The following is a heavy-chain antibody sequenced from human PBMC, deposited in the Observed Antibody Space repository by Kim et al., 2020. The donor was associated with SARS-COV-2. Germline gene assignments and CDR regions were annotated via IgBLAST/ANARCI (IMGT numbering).Heavy chain of an antibody. CDR1: GGSISSSSYY. J-gene: IGHJ2*01. V-gene: IGHV4-39*07. CDR3: ARDLKTRIQLWFRYFDL. Sequence: SETLSLTCTVSGGSISSSSYYWGWIRQPPGKGLEWIGSIYYSGSTYYNPSLKSRVTISVDTSKNQFSLKLSSVTAADTAVYYCARDLKTRIQLWFRYFDLWGRGTLVTVSS. D-gene: IGHD5-18*01. CDR2: IYYSGST.